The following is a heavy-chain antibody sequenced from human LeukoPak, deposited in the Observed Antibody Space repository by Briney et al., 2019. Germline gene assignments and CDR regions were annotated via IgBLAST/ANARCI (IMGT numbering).Heavy chain of an antibody. V-gene: IGHV4-31*03. Sequence: SETLSLTCTVSGGSISSGGYYWSWIRQHPGKGLEWIGYIYYSGSTYYNPSLKSRVTISVDTSKNQFSLKLSSVTAADTAVYYCARGSLYYDSSGSDYWGQGTLVTVSS. CDR1: GGSISSGGYY. D-gene: IGHD3-22*01. CDR2: IYYSGST. J-gene: IGHJ4*02. CDR3: ARGSLYYDSSGSDY.